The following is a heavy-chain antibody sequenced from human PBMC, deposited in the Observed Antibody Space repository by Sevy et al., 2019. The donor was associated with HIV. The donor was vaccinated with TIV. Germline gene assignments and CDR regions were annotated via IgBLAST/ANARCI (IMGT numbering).Heavy chain of an antibody. Sequence: ASVKVSCQASGYTFTGYYIHWVRQAPGQGLEWMGWSIPSSGGTNYGQKFLGRVTMTRDTSISTAYLELHRLTSDDTAVYYCSRSVYGSGTYLNDYWGQGTLVTVSS. CDR2: SIPSSGGT. D-gene: IGHD3-10*01. V-gene: IGHV1-2*02. CDR1: GYTFTGYY. J-gene: IGHJ4*02. CDR3: SRSVYGSGTYLNDY.